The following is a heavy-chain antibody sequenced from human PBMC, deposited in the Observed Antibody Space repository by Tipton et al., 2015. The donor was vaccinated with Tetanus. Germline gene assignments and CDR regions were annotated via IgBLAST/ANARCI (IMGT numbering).Heavy chain of an antibody. Sequence: SLRLSCGGPGFIVSSSYMHWVRQAPGKGLEWVAVIYTGGSTYYADSVRGRFTISRDNSRDTLFLQMNSLRVDDTAVYYCVSSPRFRTGRFESWGQGTHVTVSP. CDR1: GFIVSSSY. D-gene: IGHD3-3*01. CDR3: VSSPRFRTGRFES. J-gene: IGHJ4*02. CDR2: IYTGGST. V-gene: IGHV3-53*01.